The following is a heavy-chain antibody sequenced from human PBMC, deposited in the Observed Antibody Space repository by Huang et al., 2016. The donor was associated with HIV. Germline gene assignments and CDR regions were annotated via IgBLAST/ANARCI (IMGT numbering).Heavy chain of an antibody. D-gene: IGHD2-8*02. CDR3: AKGSGHFDS. CDR2: SSYDGNGR. J-gene: IGHJ5*01. V-gene: IGHV3-30*18. Sequence: QVWLVESGGGVVQPGRPLRLSCVGSGFSFSSYGIHWGRQAPGKGLEGVACSSYDGNGRSYAGSVKGRFSISRQNSKSTVSLQMNSLRVEDSGVYFCAKGSGHFDSWGQGTLVTVSP. CDR1: GFSFSSYG.